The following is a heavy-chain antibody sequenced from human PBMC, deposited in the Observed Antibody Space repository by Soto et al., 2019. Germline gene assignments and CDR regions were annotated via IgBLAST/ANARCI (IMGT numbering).Heavy chain of an antibody. V-gene: IGHV3-33*01. CDR1: GFTFSSYG. D-gene: IGHD5-18*01. Sequence: GGSLRLSCAASGFTFSSYGMHWVRQAPGKGLEWVAVIWYDGSNKYYADSVKGRFTISRDNSKNTLYLQMNSLRAEDTAVYYCARGAEGIRYSYVGYYYYVMDVWGQGTTVTVSS. CDR3: ARGAEGIRYSYVGYYYYVMDV. J-gene: IGHJ6*02. CDR2: IWYDGSNK.